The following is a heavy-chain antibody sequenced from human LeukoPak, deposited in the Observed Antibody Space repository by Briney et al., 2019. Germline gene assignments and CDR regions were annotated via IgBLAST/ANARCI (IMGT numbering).Heavy chain of an antibody. J-gene: IGHJ4*02. Sequence: SVKVSCKASGGTFSSYAISWVRQAPGQGLEWMGRIIPIFGTANYAQKFQGRVTITTDESTSTAYMELSSLRSADTAVYYCARGWYLDTAMARGYWGQGTLVTVSS. D-gene: IGHD5-18*01. V-gene: IGHV1-69*05. CDR2: IIPIFGTA. CDR3: ARGWYLDTAMARGY. CDR1: GGTFSSYA.